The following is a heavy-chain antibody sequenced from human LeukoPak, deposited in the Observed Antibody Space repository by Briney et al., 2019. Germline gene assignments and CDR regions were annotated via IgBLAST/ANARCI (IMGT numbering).Heavy chain of an antibody. CDR2: ISYDGRDK. Sequence: SGGSLRLSCAASGFNFASYAMYWVRQAPGRGLEWVASISYDGRDKYYVDSVKGRFFISKDSSMSTLYLDMNGLRPEDTALYYCVRDLYSRSPYFDVWGQGTLVTVSS. CDR1: GFNFASYA. V-gene: IGHV3-30*03. CDR3: VRDLYSRSPYFDV. J-gene: IGHJ4*02. D-gene: IGHD2-21*01.